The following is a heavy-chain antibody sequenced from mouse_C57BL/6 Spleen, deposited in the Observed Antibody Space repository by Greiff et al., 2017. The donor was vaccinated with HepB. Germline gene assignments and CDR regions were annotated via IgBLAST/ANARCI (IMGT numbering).Heavy chain of an antibody. D-gene: IGHD2-4*01. CDR3: ARGLRLYAMDY. J-gene: IGHJ4*01. CDR1: GYAFTNYL. CDR2: INPGSGGT. Sequence: VQLQQSGAELVRPGTSVKVSCKASGYAFTNYLIEWVKQRPGQGLEWIGVINPGSGGTNYNEKFKGKATLTADKSSSTAYMQLSSLTSEDSAVYFCARGLRLYAMDYWGQGTSVTVSS. V-gene: IGHV1-54*01.